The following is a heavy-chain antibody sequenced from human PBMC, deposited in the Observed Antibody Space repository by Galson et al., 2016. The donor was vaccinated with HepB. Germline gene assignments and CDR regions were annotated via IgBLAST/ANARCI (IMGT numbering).Heavy chain of an antibody. Sequence: SLRLSCAASGFTFSSYGMHWVRQAPGKGLEWVAVISYDGSNKYYADSVKGRFTISRDNSKNTLYLQMNSLRAEDTAVYYCATPYYDSWSGYNPFDYWGQGTLVTVSS. D-gene: IGHD3-3*01. J-gene: IGHJ4*02. CDR1: GFTFSSYG. CDR2: ISYDGSNK. V-gene: IGHV3-30*03. CDR3: ATPYYDSWSGYNPFDY.